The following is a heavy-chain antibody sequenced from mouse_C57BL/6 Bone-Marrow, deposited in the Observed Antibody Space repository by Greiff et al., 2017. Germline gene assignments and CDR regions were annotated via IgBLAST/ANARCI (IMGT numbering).Heavy chain of an antibody. D-gene: IGHD1-1*01. Sequence: QVQLQQSGAELVKPGASVKLSCKASGYTFTSYWMHWVKQRPGQGLEWIGMIHPNSGSTNYNEKFKSKGTLTVDKSSSTAYMQLSSLTSEDSAVYYCARRNLVAKGYFDVWGTGTTVTVSS. CDR3: ARRNLVAKGYFDV. CDR1: GYTFTSYW. V-gene: IGHV1-64*01. J-gene: IGHJ1*03. CDR2: IHPNSGST.